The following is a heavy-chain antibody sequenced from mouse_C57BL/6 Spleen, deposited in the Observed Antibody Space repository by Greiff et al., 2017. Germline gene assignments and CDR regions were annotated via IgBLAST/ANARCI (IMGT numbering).Heavy chain of an antibody. CDR3: ARSPLGGDLFDY. CDR1: GYTFTSYW. D-gene: IGHD4-1*01. J-gene: IGHJ2*01. Sequence: QVQLKQPGAELVRPGSSVKLSCKASGYTFTSYWMHWVKQRPIQGLEWIGNIDPSDSETHYNQKFKDKATLTVDKSSSTAYMQLSSLTSEDSAVYYCARSPLGGDLFDYWGQGTTLTVSS. V-gene: IGHV1-52*01. CDR2: IDPSDSET.